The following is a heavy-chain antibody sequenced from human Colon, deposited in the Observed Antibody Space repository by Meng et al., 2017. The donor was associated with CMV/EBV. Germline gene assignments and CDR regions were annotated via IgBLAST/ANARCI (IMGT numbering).Heavy chain of an antibody. CDR2: INPKSGVA. D-gene: IGHD6-19*01. J-gene: IGHJ4*02. CDR1: GYTFNSYY. V-gene: IGHV1-2*02. Sequence: ASVKVSCKTSGYTFNSYYMHWVRQAPGQGLEWMGWINPKSGVANYAQKFQGRVTLTGDTAISTGYMDVSGLTSDDTAIYYCARGRIGVVGPSPGPDHWGQGALVTVSS. CDR3: ARGRIGVVGPSPGPDH.